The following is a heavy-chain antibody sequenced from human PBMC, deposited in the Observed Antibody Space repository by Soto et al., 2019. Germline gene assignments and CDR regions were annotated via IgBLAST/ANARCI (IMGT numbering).Heavy chain of an antibody. V-gene: IGHV3-23*01. J-gene: IGHJ6*03. CDR3: AKDRAVGGYYYMDV. D-gene: IGHD2-15*01. Sequence: GGSLRLSCVASGFTFSSFAMTWVRQTPGEGLEWVSGVSDSGSRTYYADSAKGRFTISRDNSKNTLYLQMDSLRAEDTAVYYCAKDRAVGGYYYMDVWGKGTTVTVSS. CDR1: GFTFSSFA. CDR2: VSDSGSRT.